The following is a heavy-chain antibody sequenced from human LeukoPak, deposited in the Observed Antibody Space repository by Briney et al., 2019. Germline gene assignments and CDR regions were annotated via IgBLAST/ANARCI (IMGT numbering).Heavy chain of an antibody. CDR3: ARHLYGIYFYYMDV. CDR2: INHSGST. V-gene: IGHV4-34*01. J-gene: IGHJ6*03. Sequence: SETLSLTCAVYGGSLSGYYWNWIRQPPGKGLEWIGEINHSGSTNYNPSLKSRVSISVDTSKNQFSLKLSSVTAADTAVYYCARHLYGIYFYYMDVWGKGTTVTVSS. D-gene: IGHD3-16*01. CDR1: GGSLSGYY.